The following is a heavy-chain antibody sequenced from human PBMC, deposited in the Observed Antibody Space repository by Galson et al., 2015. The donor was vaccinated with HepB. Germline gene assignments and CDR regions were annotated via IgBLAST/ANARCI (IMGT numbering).Heavy chain of an antibody. J-gene: IGHJ4*02. Sequence: SLRLSCAASAFSFSRNPMHWVRQTPGKGLEWVALISSDGGNKYYADSVKGRFAISRDNSKNTLFLQMNSLRADDTAIYYCAADNAGVLFDYWGQGALVTVSS. CDR2: ISSDGGNK. D-gene: IGHD7-27*01. CDR3: AADNAGVLFDY. CDR1: AFSFSRNP. V-gene: IGHV3-30*08.